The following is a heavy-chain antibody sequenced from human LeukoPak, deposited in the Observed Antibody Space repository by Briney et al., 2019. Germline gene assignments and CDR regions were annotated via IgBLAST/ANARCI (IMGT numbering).Heavy chain of an antibody. CDR3: ARVPQERYYYYYMDV. V-gene: IGHV4-59*01. J-gene: IGHJ6*03. CDR1: GGSISSYY. D-gene: IGHD1-1*01. CDR2: IYYSGST. Sequence: SETLSLTCTVSGGSISSYYWSWIRQPPGKGLEWIGYIYYSGSTNYKPSLTSRVTISVDTSKNQFSLKLSSVTAADTAVYYCARVPQERYYYYYMDVWGKGTTVTVSS.